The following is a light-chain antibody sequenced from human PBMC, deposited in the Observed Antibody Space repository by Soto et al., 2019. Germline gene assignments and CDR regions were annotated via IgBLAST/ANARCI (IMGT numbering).Light chain of an antibody. Sequence: DIQMTKSPSSLSASVGDRVTITCRASQSIVTYLNWYLQKPGKAPKLLIYAASNLQSGVPSRFSGSGSGTDFTLTISSLQPEDFATYFCQQSYSTPPWTFGQVTIVDI. V-gene: IGKV1-39*01. CDR1: QSIVTY. J-gene: IGKJ1*01. CDR2: AAS. CDR3: QQSYSTPPWT.